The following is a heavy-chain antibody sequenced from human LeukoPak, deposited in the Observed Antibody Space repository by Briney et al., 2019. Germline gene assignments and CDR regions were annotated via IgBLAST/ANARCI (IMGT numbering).Heavy chain of an antibody. J-gene: IGHJ3*02. D-gene: IGHD3-22*01. CDR1: GYTFTTFH. V-gene: IGHV1-46*01. CDR2: INPSGGGT. CDR3: VLYYYEPDAFDI. Sequence: AASVKVSCKASGYTFTTFHIHWVRQAPGQGLEWMGTINPSGGGTSYAQKFQGRVTMTTDTSTSTAYMELRSLRSDDTAVYYCVLYYYEPDAFDIWGQGTMVTVSS.